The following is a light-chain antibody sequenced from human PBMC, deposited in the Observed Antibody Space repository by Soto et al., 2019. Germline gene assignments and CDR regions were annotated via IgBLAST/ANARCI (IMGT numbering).Light chain of an antibody. V-gene: IGKV3-15*01. Sequence: EIVMTQSPATLSVSPGERATLSRRASQNVNRNLAWYQQKPGQAPRLLIYAASTRATGIPARFSGTVSGTDFTLTISSLQSEDFAVYYCQQYKNWPVTFGPGTKVDIK. CDR3: QQYKNWPVT. CDR2: AAS. J-gene: IGKJ3*01. CDR1: QNVNRN.